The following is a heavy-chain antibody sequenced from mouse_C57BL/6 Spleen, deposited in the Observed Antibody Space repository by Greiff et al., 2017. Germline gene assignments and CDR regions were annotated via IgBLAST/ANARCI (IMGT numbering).Heavy chain of an antibody. CDR3: AQRANWAWFAY. Sequence: VQLQQPGAELVKPGASVKMSCKASGYTFTSYWITWVKQRPGQGLEWIGDIYPGSGSTNYNEKFKSKATLTVVTSSSTAYMQRSSLTSEDSAVYYCAQRANWAWFAYWGEGTLGTVSA. J-gene: IGHJ3*01. CDR1: GYTFTSYW. CDR2: IYPGSGST. V-gene: IGHV1-55*01. D-gene: IGHD4-1*01.